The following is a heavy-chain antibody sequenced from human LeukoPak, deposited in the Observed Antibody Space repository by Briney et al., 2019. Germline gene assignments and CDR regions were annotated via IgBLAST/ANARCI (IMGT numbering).Heavy chain of an antibody. Sequence: PSETLSLTCTVSGGSISSYYWSWIRQPPGEGLEWLGYIYYSGSTNYNPSLKSRVTISVDTSKNQFSLKLSSVTAADTAVYYCARARYSSSWACDYWGQGTLVTVSS. J-gene: IGHJ4*02. D-gene: IGHD6-13*01. CDR3: ARARYSSSWACDY. CDR1: GGSISSYY. V-gene: IGHV4-59*01. CDR2: IYYSGST.